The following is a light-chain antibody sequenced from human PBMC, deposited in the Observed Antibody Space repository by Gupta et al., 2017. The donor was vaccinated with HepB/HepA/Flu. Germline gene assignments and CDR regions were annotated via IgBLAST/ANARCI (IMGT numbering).Light chain of an antibody. V-gene: IGLV1-36*01. CDR1: TSNIRKNA. J-gene: IGLJ2*01. Sequence: QSVPTQPPSVSAAPRQRVTISCSGRTSNIRKNAVRWYQQLPGKAPKLLIYYEYLRPSGVSGRFSGSKSGTSASLAISGLQSEDEGDYYCAAWDDILDVVVFGGGTKLTVL. CDR2: YEY. CDR3: AAWDDILDVVV.